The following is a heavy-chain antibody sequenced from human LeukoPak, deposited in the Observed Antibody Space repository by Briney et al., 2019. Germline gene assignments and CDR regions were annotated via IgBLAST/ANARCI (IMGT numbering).Heavy chain of an antibody. D-gene: IGHD3-16*02. V-gene: IGHV3-7*01. CDR3: ARGGGRPTYYDYVWGSYRSYYFDY. Sequence: AGGSLRLSCAASGFTLSSYWMSWVRQAPGKGLEWVANIKQDGSEKYYVDSVKGRFTISRDNAKNSLYLQMNSLRAEDTAVYYCARGGGRPTYYDYVWGSYRSYYFDYWGQGTLVTVSS. CDR2: IKQDGSEK. J-gene: IGHJ4*02. CDR1: GFTLSSYW.